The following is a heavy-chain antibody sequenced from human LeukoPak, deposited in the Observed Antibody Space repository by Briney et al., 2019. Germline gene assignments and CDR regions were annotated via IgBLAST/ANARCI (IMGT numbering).Heavy chain of an antibody. J-gene: IGHJ4*02. Sequence: GGSLRLSCAASGFTLSSYAMNWVRQAPGKGLEWVSTLTSSDGGTYYADSVKGRFTISRDNSKNTLYLQMNSLRAEDTAVYYCAKDGSGYYYAFDYWGQGTLVTVSS. D-gene: IGHD3-22*01. V-gene: IGHV3-23*01. CDR1: GFTLSSYA. CDR2: LTSSDGGT. CDR3: AKDGSGYYYAFDY.